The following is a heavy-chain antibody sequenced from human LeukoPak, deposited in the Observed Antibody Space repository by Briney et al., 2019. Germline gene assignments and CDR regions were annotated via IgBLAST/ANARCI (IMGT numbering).Heavy chain of an antibody. V-gene: IGHV3-23*01. CDR2: ISGSGTTT. CDR3: AKEGNYYGTDY. D-gene: IGHD1-26*01. Sequence: PGGSLRLSCAASGLTFSNYAMSWVRQAPGKGLEWVSAISGSGTTTYYADSVKGRFTISRDSSKNTLYLQMNSLRAEDTAVYYCAKEGNYYGTDYWGQGTLVTVSS. J-gene: IGHJ4*02. CDR1: GLTFSNYA.